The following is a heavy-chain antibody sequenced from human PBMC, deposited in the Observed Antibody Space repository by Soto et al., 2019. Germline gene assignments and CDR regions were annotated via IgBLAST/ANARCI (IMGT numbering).Heavy chain of an antibody. CDR2: VIPIFGTA. D-gene: IGHD5-18*01. CDR3: ASIDGRYSYGSAMFDY. CDR1: GGTFSSYA. Sequence: QVQLVQSGAEVKKPGSSVKVSCKASGGTFSSYAISWVRQAPGQGLEWMGGVIPIFGTANYAQKFQGRVTITADESTSTAYMELSSLRSEDTAVYYCASIDGRYSYGSAMFDYWGQGTLVTVSS. V-gene: IGHV1-69*01. J-gene: IGHJ4*02.